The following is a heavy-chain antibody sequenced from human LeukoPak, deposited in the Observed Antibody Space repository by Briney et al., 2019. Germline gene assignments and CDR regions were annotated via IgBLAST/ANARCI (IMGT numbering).Heavy chain of an antibody. V-gene: IGHV4-39*01. Sequence: SETLSLTCTVSGGSMTNSTYYWGWIRQPPGKGLEWIGSIYYSGSTYYNPSFKSRITISVDTSKNQFSLKVTSVTAADTAVYYCASAFSAYDPFDSWGQGTLVTVSS. CDR2: IYYSGST. J-gene: IGHJ4*02. CDR3: ASAFSAYDPFDS. CDR1: GGSMTNSTYY. D-gene: IGHD5-12*01.